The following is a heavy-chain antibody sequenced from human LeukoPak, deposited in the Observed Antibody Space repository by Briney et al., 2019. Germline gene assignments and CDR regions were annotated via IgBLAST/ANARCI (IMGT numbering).Heavy chain of an antibody. D-gene: IGHD6-13*01. CDR3: AVGFAGSWYVAFDI. V-gene: IGHV1-2*02. J-gene: IGHJ3*02. CDR1: GYTFTGYY. CDR2: MNPNSGGT. Sequence: ASVKVSCKASGYTFTGYYMHWVRQAPGQGLEWMGWMNPNSGGTNYAQKFQGRVTMTRDTSISTAYMELSRLRSDDTAVYYCAVGFAGSWYVAFDIWGQGTMVTVSS.